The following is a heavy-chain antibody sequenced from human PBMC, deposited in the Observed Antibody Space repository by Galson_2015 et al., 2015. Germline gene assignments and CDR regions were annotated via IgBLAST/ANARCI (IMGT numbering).Heavy chain of an antibody. J-gene: IGHJ2*01. CDR2: ISSTGYTT. D-gene: IGHD3-10*01. V-gene: IGHV3-11*01. CDR3: ARGRQGTYWYFDL. Sequence: SLRLSCAASGFTFSDYYMSWIRQAPGKGLECVSYISSTGYTTYYADSVKGRFTISRDSAKNSLYLQLNSLRADDTAVYYCARGRQGTYWYFDLWGRGTLVTVSS. CDR1: GFTFSDYY.